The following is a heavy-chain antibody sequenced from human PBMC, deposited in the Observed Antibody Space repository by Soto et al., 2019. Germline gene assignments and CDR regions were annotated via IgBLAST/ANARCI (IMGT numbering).Heavy chain of an antibody. CDR1: GGSISSGGYY. CDR3: ARGHEGAEILTGYSWFDP. Sequence: SETLSLTCTVSGGSISSGGYYWSWIRQHPGKGLEWIGYIYYSGSTYYNPSLKSRVTISVDTSKNQFSLKLSSVTAADTDVYYCARGHEGAEILTGYSWFDPWGQGTLVTVS. CDR2: IYYSGST. V-gene: IGHV4-31*03. J-gene: IGHJ5*02. D-gene: IGHD3-9*01.